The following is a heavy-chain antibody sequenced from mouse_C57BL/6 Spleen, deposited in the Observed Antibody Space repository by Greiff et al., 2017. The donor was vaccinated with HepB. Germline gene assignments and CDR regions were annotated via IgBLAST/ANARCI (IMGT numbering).Heavy chain of an antibody. CDR1: GYAFSSYW. J-gene: IGHJ3*01. D-gene: IGHD1-1*02. Sequence: QVQLKESGAELVKPGASVKISCKASGYAFSSYWMNWVKQRPGKGLEWIGQIYPGDGDTNYNGKVKGKATLTADKSSITAYMQLSSLTSEDAAVYFYARYGVWDLAWFAYWGQGSLVTVSA. CDR3: ARYGVWDLAWFAY. V-gene: IGHV1-80*01. CDR2: IYPGDGDT.